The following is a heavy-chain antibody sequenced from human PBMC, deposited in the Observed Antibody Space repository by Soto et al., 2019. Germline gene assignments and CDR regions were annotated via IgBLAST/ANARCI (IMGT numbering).Heavy chain of an antibody. CDR1: GGTFSSSA. CDR3: ASNGESYYYYGMDV. J-gene: IGHJ6*02. CDR2: IIPIFGTA. V-gene: IGHV1-69*12. D-gene: IGHD2-8*01. Sequence: QVQLVQSGAEVKKPGSSVKVSCKASGGTFSSSAISWVRQAPGQGLEWMGGIIPIFGTAEYAQKFQGRVTITADESTSTDFMEVSGLRSEDTAVYYCASNGESYYYYGMDVWGQGTTVTVSS.